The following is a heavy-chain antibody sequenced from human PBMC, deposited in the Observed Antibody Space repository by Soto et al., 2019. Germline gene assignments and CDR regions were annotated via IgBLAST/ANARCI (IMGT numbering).Heavy chain of an antibody. CDR1: GFTFSSYA. CDR3: AKDGSDYDSSGYYHSFGAFDI. J-gene: IGHJ3*02. D-gene: IGHD3-22*01. Sequence: GGSLRLSCAASGFTFSSYAMSWVRQAPGKGLEWVSAISGSGGSTYYADSVEGRFTISRDNSKNTLYLQMNSLRAEDTAVYYCAKDGSDYDSSGYYHSFGAFDIWGQGTMVTVSS. CDR2: ISGSGGST. V-gene: IGHV3-23*01.